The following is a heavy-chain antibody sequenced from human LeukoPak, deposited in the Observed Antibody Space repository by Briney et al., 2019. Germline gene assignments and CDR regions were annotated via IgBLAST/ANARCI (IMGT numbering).Heavy chain of an antibody. D-gene: IGHD6-6*01. V-gene: IGHV4-59*08. CDR1: GGSTISHY. Sequence: SETLSLTCTVSGGSTISHYWSWLRQPPGKGLEWIAYTYYTGTTNYNPSLKSRVTISIDTSKDQFSLRLSTVTAADTAVYYCAGLRSRAFDIWGPGTMVSVSS. CDR3: AGLRSRAFDI. J-gene: IGHJ3*02. CDR2: TYYTGTT.